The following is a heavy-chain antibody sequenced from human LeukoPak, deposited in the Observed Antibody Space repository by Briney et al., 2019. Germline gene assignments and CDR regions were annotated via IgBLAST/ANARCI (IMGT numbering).Heavy chain of an antibody. V-gene: IGHV3-23*03. CDR2: ILYSSGDT. CDR1: GFTFSSYA. D-gene: IGHD6-6*01. J-gene: IGHJ5*02. Sequence: PGGSLRLSCAASGFTFSSYAMSWVRQAPGKGLECVSILYSSGDTYYADSVQGRFTISRDNSKNTLYLQMSSLRADDTAIYYCAKVILIAAAHGDFIDLWGQGTLVSVSS. CDR3: AKVILIAAAHGDFIDL.